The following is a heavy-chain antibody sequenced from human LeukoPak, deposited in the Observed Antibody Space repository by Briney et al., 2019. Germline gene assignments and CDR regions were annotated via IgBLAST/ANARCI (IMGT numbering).Heavy chain of an antibody. D-gene: IGHD1-26*01. J-gene: IGHJ4*02. CDR2: ISGGGGST. V-gene: IGHV3-23*01. Sequence: GGSLRLSCAASGFTFTSYSMNWVRQAPGKGLEWVSTISGGGGSTYYADSVKGRFTISRDNSKNTLYLQVNSLRAEDTAVYYCAKGGKWDVTAFDYWGQGTLVTVSS. CDR3: AKGGKWDVTAFDY. CDR1: GFTFTSYS.